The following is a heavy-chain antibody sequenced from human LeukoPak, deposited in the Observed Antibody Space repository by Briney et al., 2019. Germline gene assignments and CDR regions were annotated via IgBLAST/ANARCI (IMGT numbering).Heavy chain of an antibody. D-gene: IGHD6-13*01. CDR1: GGSISSESYY. CDR3: ARGLSSSWYWFNT. J-gene: IGHJ5*02. CDR2: INTSGNI. Sequence: SETLSLTCTVSGGSISSESYYWSWIRQPAGKGLEWIGRINTSGNINYNPSLKSRVTLSVDTSNNQFSLKLTSLTAADTAVYYCARGLSSSWYWFNTWGQGTLVTVSS. V-gene: IGHV4-61*02.